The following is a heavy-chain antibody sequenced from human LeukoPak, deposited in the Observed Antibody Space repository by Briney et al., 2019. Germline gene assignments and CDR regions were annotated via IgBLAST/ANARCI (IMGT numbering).Heavy chain of an antibody. V-gene: IGHV4-34*01. CDR3: ASLPTAYYYDSSGYYPKPPFDY. CDR2: INHSGST. J-gene: IGHJ4*02. Sequence: SETLSLTCAVYGGSFSGYYWSWIRQPPGEGLEWIGEINHSGSTNYNPSLKSRVTISVDTSKNQFSLKLSSVTAADTAVYYCASLPTAYYYDSSGYYPKPPFDYWGQGTLVTVSS. D-gene: IGHD3-22*01. CDR1: GGSFSGYY.